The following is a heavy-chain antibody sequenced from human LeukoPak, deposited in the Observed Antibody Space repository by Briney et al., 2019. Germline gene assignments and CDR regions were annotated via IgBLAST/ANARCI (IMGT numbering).Heavy chain of an antibody. Sequence: GGSLRLSCAASGFTFSSYRMSWVRQAPGKGLEWVSAISGSGGSTYYADSVKGRFTISRDNSKNTLYLQMNSLRAEDTAVYYCAKDIVVVPAAITFDYWGQGTLVTVSS. V-gene: IGHV3-23*01. CDR3: AKDIVVVPAAITFDY. J-gene: IGHJ4*02. CDR1: GFTFSSYR. D-gene: IGHD2-2*01. CDR2: ISGSGGST.